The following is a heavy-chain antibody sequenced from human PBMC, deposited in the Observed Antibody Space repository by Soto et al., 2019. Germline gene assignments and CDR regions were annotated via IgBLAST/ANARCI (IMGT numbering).Heavy chain of an antibody. CDR1: GYTFSNYG. CDR2: INGYNGNT. J-gene: IGHJ4*02. Sequence: QVQLVQSGAEVKKPGAPVKVSCKASGYTFSNYGITWVRQAPGQGLDWMGWINGYNGNTNHAQKFQDRVTMTIDTSSSTASMELRSLRSDDMAVYYCASAMAPDYSDNWGQGTLVSVSS. CDR3: ASAMAPDYSDN. V-gene: IGHV1-18*03.